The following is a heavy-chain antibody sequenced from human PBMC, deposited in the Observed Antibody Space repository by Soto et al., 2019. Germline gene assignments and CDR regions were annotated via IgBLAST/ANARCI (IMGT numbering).Heavy chain of an antibody. D-gene: IGHD6-19*01. J-gene: IGHJ4*02. V-gene: IGHV2-5*02. CDR2: IYWDDDK. Sequence: QITLKESGPTLVKPTQTLTLTCTFSGFSLSTSGVGVGWIRQPPGKALEWLALIYWDDDKRYSPSLKSRLTITKDTSKNQGVLTMTSMDPVDTATYNCAHGYSSGWYRGPFDYWGQGTLVPVSS. CDR1: GFSLSTSGVG. CDR3: AHGYSSGWYRGPFDY.